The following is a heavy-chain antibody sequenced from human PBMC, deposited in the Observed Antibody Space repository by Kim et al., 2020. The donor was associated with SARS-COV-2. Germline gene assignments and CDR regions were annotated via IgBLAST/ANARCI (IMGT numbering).Heavy chain of an antibody. D-gene: IGHD3-10*01. V-gene: IGHV3-9*01. J-gene: IGHJ6*02. CDR1: GFTFDDYA. CDR3: AKDMYGSGTDGMDV. CDR2: ISWNSGSI. Sequence: GGSLRLSCAASGFTFDDYAMHWVRQAPGKGLEWVSGISWNSGSIGYADSVKGRFTISRDNAKNSLYLQMNSLRAEDTALYYCAKDMYGSGTDGMDVWGQGTTVTVSS.